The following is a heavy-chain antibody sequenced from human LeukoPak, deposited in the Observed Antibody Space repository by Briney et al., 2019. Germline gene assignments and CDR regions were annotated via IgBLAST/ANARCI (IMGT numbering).Heavy chain of an antibody. J-gene: IGHJ4*02. Sequence: PGGSLRLSCAASGFTFSSYGMHWVRQVPGKGLEWVAVISYDGSNKYYADSVKGRFTISRDNSKNTLYLQMNSLRAEDTAVYYCANLYDSSGYEDYWGQGTLVTVSS. CDR3: ANLYDSSGYEDY. CDR2: ISYDGSNK. CDR1: GFTFSSYG. V-gene: IGHV3-30*18. D-gene: IGHD3-22*01.